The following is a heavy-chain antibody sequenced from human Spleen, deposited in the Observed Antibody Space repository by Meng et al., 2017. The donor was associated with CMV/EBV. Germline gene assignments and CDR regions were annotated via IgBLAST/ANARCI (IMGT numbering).Heavy chain of an antibody. J-gene: IGHJ4*02. CDR2: LYYTGST. V-gene: IGHV4-39*01. D-gene: IGHD3-16*01. Sequence: TFSGNSINWNNYYWGWIRQPPGKGLEWIGSLYYTGSTYYNPSLKSRVTMSVDTSKNQFSLKLSSVTAADTAVYYCARLLWPPGGSIDYWGQGTLVTVSS. CDR1: GNSINWNNYY. CDR3: ARLLWPPGGSIDY.